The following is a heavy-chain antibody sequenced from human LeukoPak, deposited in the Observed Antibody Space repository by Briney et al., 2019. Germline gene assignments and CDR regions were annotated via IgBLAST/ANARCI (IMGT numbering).Heavy chain of an antibody. V-gene: IGHV3-7*01. CDR1: GFTFSSYW. J-gene: IGHJ4*02. Sequence: GGSLRLSCAASGFTFSSYWMSWVRQAPGKGLEWVANIKQDGSEKYYVDSVKGRFTISRDNAKNSLYLQMNSLRAEDTAVYYCARDLAATYYYDSSGYSQPGYWGQGTLVTVSS. CDR3: ARDLAATYYYDSSGYSQPGY. CDR2: IKQDGSEK. D-gene: IGHD3-22*01.